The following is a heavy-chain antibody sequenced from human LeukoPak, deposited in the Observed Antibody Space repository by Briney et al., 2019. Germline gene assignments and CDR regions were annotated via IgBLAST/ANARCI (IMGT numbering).Heavy chain of an antibody. CDR2: IYYSGST. CDR3: ARETHSEGYSYGHFDY. V-gene: IGHV4-39*07. Sequence: SETLSLTCTVSGGSISSSSYYWGWIRQPPGKGLEWIGSIYYSGSTYYNPSLKSRVTISVDTSKNQFSLKLSSVTAADTAVYYCARETHSEGYSYGHFDYWGQGTLVTVSS. CDR1: GGSISSSSYY. J-gene: IGHJ4*02. D-gene: IGHD5-18*01.